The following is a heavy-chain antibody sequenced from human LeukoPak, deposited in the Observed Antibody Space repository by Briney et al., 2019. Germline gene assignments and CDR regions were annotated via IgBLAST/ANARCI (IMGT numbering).Heavy chain of an antibody. CDR3: AKDRLLRVIAMAVFDY. CDR2: INAYNGDT. D-gene: IGHD2-21*01. V-gene: IGHV1-18*01. Sequence: ASVKVSCKASNYTFTSYGISWVRQAPGQGLEWMAWINAYNGDTNYAQKFQGRVTLTTETSTSTAYMELRSLRSDDTAVYYCAKDRLLRVIAMAVFDYWGQGTLVTVSS. CDR1: NYTFTSYG. J-gene: IGHJ4*02.